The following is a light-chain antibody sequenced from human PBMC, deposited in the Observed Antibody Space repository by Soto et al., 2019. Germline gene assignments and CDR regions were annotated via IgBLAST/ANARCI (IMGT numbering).Light chain of an antibody. J-gene: IGLJ1*01. V-gene: IGLV2-14*03. CDR2: DVS. Sequence: QSALTQPASVSGSPGQSITISCTGTSSDVGGYNYVSWYQHHPGKAPKLMIYDVSNRPSGISNRFSGSKSGNTASLTISGRQPEDEGDYYCSSYTTSNTRQIVFGTGTKLTVL. CDR1: SSDVGGYNY. CDR3: SSYTTSNTRQIV.